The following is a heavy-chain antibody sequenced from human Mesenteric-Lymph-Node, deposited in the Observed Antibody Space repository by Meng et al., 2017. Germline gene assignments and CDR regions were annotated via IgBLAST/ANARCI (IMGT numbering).Heavy chain of an antibody. CDR3: ASLYYDILTGPPTWNYYYGMDV. CDR1: GGTFSSYA. V-gene: IGHV1-69*05. D-gene: IGHD3-9*01. J-gene: IGHJ6*02. Sequence: SVKVSCKASGGTFSSYAISWVRQAPGQGLEWMGGIIPIFGTANYAQKFQGRVTITTDESTSTAYMELSSLRSEDTAVYYCASLYYDILTGPPTWNYYYGMDVWGQGTTVTVSS. CDR2: IIPIFGTA.